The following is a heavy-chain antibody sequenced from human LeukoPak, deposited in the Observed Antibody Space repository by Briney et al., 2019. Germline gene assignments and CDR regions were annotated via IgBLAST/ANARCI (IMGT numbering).Heavy chain of an antibody. CDR2: IWYDGSNK. Sequence: PGGSLRLSCAASGFTFSSYGMHWVRQAPGKGLEWVAVIWYDGSNKYYADSVKGRFTISRDNSKNTLYLQMNSLRAEDTAVYYCAKDLGDSSGYYYHYYYGMDVWGQGTTVTVSS. J-gene: IGHJ6*02. CDR1: GFTFSSYG. V-gene: IGHV3-33*06. CDR3: AKDLGDSSGYYYHYYYGMDV. D-gene: IGHD3-22*01.